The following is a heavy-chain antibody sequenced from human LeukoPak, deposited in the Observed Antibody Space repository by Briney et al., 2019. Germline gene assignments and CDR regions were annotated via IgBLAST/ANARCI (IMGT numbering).Heavy chain of an antibody. D-gene: IGHD6-13*01. CDR2: ISYSGST. J-gene: IGHJ6*03. Sequence: SETLSLTCTVSGGSISSYYWSWIRQPPGKGLEWIGYISYSGSTNYNPSLKSRVTISGDTSKNQFSLKLSSVTAADTALYFCARCQYHLVSGYFYYYMDVWGKGTTVTVSS. CDR3: ARCQYHLVSGYFYYYMDV. CDR1: GGSISSYY. V-gene: IGHV4-59*01.